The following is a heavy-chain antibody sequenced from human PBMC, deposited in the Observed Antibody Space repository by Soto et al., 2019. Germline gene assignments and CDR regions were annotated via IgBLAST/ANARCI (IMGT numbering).Heavy chain of an antibody. CDR2: INPSGGST. Sequence: GASVKVSCKASGYTFTSYYMHWVRQAPGQGLEWMGIINPSGGSTSYAQKFQGRVTMTRDTSTSTVYMELSSLRSEDTAVYYCARARAYYDILTTPGNYFDYWGQGTLVTVSS. V-gene: IGHV1-46*01. D-gene: IGHD3-9*01. J-gene: IGHJ4*02. CDR3: ARARAYYDILTTPGNYFDY. CDR1: GYTFTSYY.